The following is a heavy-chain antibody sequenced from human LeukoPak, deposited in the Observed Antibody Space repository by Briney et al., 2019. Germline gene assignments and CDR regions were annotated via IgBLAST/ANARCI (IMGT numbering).Heavy chain of an antibody. CDR1: GFTFSSYA. Sequence: GGSLRLSCAASGFTFSSYAMSWVRQSPGKGLEWVSAISGGGGSTYYAEFVKGRFTTSRDDSKNTLYLQMNSLRAEDTAVYYCAKFYDILTGYFDYWGQGTLVTVSS. CDR2: ISGGGGST. CDR3: AKFYDILTGYFDY. V-gene: IGHV3-23*01. D-gene: IGHD3-9*01. J-gene: IGHJ4*02.